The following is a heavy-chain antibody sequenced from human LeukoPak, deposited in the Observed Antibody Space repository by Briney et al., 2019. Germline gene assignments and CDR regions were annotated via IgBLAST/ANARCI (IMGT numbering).Heavy chain of an antibody. J-gene: IGHJ4*02. CDR1: GFTFSAYA. CDR3: ARDYYGSGSSFDY. V-gene: IGHV4-34*01. D-gene: IGHD3-10*01. CDR2: INHSGST. Sequence: GSLRLSCEASGFTFSAYAMTWVRQPPGKGLEWIGEINHSGSTNYNPSLKSRVTISVDTSKNQFSLKLSSVTAADTAVCYCARDYYGSGSSFDYWGQGTLVTVSS.